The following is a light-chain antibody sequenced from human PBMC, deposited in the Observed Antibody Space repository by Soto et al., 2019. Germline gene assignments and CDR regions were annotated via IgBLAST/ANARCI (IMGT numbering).Light chain of an antibody. CDR1: QSVSSSY. CDR2: GAS. V-gene: IGKV3-20*01. J-gene: IGKJ1*01. CDR3: QQYGSSPPWT. Sequence: IDLTHSPGTLSFSPRQRPTTFFSSIQSVSSSYLAWYQQKPGQAPRLLIYGASSRATGIPDRFSGSGSGTDFTLTISRLEPEDFAVYYCQQYGSSPPWTFGQGTKVDI.